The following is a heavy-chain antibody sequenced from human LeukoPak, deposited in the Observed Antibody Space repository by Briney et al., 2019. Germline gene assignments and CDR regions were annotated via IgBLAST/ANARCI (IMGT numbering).Heavy chain of an antibody. Sequence: GASVKVSCKASGGTFSSYAISWVRQAPGQGLEWMGGIIPIFGTANYAQKFQGRVTITADESASTAYMGLSSLRSEDTAVYYCAGRDTAMAHDYRGQGTLVTVSS. CDR3: AGRDTAMAHDY. J-gene: IGHJ4*02. V-gene: IGHV1-69*13. CDR1: GGTFSSYA. D-gene: IGHD5-18*01. CDR2: IIPIFGTA.